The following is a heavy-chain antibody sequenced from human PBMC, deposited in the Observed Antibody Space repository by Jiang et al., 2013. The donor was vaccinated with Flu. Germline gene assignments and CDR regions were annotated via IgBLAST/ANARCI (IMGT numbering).Heavy chain of an antibody. Sequence: QTLSLTCAISGDSVSSNSAAWNWIRQSPSRGLEWLGRTYYRSKWYNDYAVSVKSRITINPDTSKNQFSLQLNSVTPEDTAVYYCARDTMVRGVPRFDYWGQGTLVTVSS. CDR1: GDSVSSNSAA. CDR2: TYYRSKWYN. J-gene: IGHJ4*02. CDR3: ARDTMVRGVPRFDY. V-gene: IGHV6-1*01. D-gene: IGHD3-10*01.